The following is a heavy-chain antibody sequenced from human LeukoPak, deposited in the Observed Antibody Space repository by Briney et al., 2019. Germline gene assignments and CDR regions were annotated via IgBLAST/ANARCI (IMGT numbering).Heavy chain of an antibody. CDR2: ISSNGGGT. Sequence: PGGSLRLSCAASGFTFSSYAMHWVRQAPGKGLEYVSAISSNGGGTYYANSVKGRFTISRDNSKNTLYLQMGSLRAEDMAVYYCARDGRSGSYGGYFDYWGQGTLVTVSS. J-gene: IGHJ4*02. V-gene: IGHV3-64*01. CDR1: GFTFSSYA. D-gene: IGHD1-26*01. CDR3: ARDGRSGSYGGYFDY.